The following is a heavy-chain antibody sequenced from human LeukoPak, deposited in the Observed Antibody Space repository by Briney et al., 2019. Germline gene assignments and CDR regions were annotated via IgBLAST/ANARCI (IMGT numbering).Heavy chain of an antibody. J-gene: IGHJ4*02. V-gene: IGHV4-38-2*02. Sequence: SETLSLTCTVSGYSISSGYYWGWIRQPPGKGLEWIGSIYHSGSTYYNPSLKSRVTISVDTSKNQFSLKLSSVTAADTAVYYSASYSWWAYYFDYWGQGTLVTVSS. CDR3: ASYSWWAYYFDY. D-gene: IGHD2-8*01. CDR1: GYSISSGYY. CDR2: IYHSGST.